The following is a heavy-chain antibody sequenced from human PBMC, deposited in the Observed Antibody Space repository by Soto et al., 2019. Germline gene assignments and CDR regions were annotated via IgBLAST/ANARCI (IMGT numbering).Heavy chain of an antibody. CDR2: ISYDGSNK. J-gene: IGHJ4*02. Sequence: SLRLSCAASGFTFSSYARHWVRQAPGKGLEWVAVISYDGSNKYYADSVKGRFTISRDNSKNTLHLQMNSLRAEDTAVYYCAREGIAVAGPILYYFDYWGQGTLVTVSS. V-gene: IGHV3-30-3*01. CDR1: GFTFSSYA. CDR3: AREGIAVAGPILYYFDY. D-gene: IGHD6-19*01.